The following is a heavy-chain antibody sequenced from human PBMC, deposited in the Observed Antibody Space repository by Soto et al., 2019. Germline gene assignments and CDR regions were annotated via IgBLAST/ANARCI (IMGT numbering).Heavy chain of an antibody. CDR1: GYTFTSYD. Sequence: QVQLVQSGAEVKKPGASVKVSCKASGYTFTSYDINWVRQATGQGLEWMGWMNPNSGNTGYAQKFQGRVTMTRNTSISTAYMELSSLRSEDTAVYYCARENGIAVAGPYCYYGMDVWGQGTTVTVSS. D-gene: IGHD6-19*01. CDR3: ARENGIAVAGPYCYYGMDV. J-gene: IGHJ6*02. V-gene: IGHV1-8*01. CDR2: MNPNSGNT.